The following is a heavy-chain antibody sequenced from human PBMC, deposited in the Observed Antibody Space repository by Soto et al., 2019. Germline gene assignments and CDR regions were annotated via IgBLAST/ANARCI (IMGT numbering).Heavy chain of an antibody. V-gene: IGHV4-39*01. CDR3: ARQGRSGDILTGYYIEGGDY. J-gene: IGHJ4*02. CDR1: GGSISSSSYY. Sequence: SETLSLTCTVSGGSISSSSYYWGWIRQPPGKGLEWIGSIYYSGSTYYNPSLKSRVTISADTSENQFSLKLSSVTAADTAVYYCARQGRSGDILTGYYIEGGDYWGQGTLVTVSS. D-gene: IGHD3-9*01. CDR2: IYYSGST.